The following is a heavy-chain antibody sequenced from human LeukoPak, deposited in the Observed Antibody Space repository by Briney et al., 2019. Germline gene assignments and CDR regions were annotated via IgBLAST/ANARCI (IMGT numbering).Heavy chain of an antibody. CDR2: IGVTSSNI. CDR3: ARDSEDTAMVLIT. CDR1: GFAFSSYS. V-gene: IGHV3-48*02. D-gene: IGHD5-18*01. J-gene: IGHJ5*02. Sequence: GGSLRLSCAASGFAFSSYSVNWIRQAPGKGLEWVSCIGVTSSNIQYAASVRGRFTISRDDAKNSLYLHMNRLRDEDTAVYYCARDSEDTAMVLITWGQGTLVTVSS.